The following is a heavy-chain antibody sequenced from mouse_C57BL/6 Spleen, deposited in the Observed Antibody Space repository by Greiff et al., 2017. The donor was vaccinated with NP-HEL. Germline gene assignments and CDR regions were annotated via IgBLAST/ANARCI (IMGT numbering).Heavy chain of an antibody. V-gene: IGHV1-82*01. CDR2: IYPGDGDT. CDR1: GYAFSSSW. Sequence: VQLQQSGPELVKPGASVKISCKASGYAFSSSWMNWVKQRPGKGLEWIGRIYPGDGDTNYNGKFKGKATLTADKSSSTAYMQLSSLTSEDSAVYFCARYHAGAMDYWGQGTSVTVSS. J-gene: IGHJ4*01. CDR3: ARYHAGAMDY. D-gene: IGHD4-1*01.